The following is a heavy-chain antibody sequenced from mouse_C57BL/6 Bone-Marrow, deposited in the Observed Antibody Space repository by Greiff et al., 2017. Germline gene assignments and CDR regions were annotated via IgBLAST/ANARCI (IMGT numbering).Heavy chain of an antibody. J-gene: IGHJ3*01. CDR1: GYTFTSYW. CDR2: IYPGSGST. V-gene: IGHV1-55*01. CDR3: ARSYYGIRGAD. Sequence: VQLQQPGAELVKPGASVKMSCKASGYTFTSYWITWVKQRPGQGLEWIGDIYPGSGSTKYNEKFKSKATITVDTSSSTAYMQLSSLTSEDPAVYYCARSYYGIRGADWGQGTLVTVAA. D-gene: IGHD1-1*01.